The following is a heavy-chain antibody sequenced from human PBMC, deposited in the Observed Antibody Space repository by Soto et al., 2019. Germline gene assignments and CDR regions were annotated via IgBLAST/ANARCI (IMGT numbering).Heavy chain of an antibody. CDR1: GGSFSGYY. V-gene: IGHV4-34*01. J-gene: IGHJ6*02. CDR2: INRSGST. CDR3: ARDRYCTNGVCYNYYYYGMDV. D-gene: IGHD2-8*01. Sequence: PSESLSLTCAVYGGSFSGYYWSWIRQPPGKGLEWIGEINRSGSTNYNPSLKSRVTISVDTSKNQFSLKLSSVTAADTAVYYCARDRYCTNGVCYNYYYYGMDVWGQGTTVTVSS.